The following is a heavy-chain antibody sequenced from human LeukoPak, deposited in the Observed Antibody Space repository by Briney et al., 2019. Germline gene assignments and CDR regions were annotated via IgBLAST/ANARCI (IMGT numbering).Heavy chain of an antibody. CDR2: IYYSGST. D-gene: IGHD3-22*01. Sequence: PETLSLTCTVSGGSISSYYWSWIRQPPGKGLEWIGYIYYSGSTYYNPSLKSRATISVDTSKNQFSLKLSSVTAADTAVYYCARRGLNWGQGTLVTVSS. CDR1: GGSISSYY. J-gene: IGHJ4*02. CDR3: ARRGLN. V-gene: IGHV4-59*08.